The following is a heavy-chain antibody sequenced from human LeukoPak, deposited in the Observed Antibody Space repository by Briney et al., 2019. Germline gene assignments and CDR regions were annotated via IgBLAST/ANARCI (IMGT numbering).Heavy chain of an antibody. V-gene: IGHV3-48*02. Sequence: PWGSLRLSCAASGFTFSSYSMNWVRQAPGKGLEWVSYISSSSTTIYYAATVKGRFTISRDNAKNSLYLQMNSLRDEDTALYYCVTDTSMGGLFDYWGQGTLVTVSS. CDR2: ISSSSTTI. CDR3: VTDTSMGGLFDY. J-gene: IGHJ4*02. CDR1: GFTFSSYS. D-gene: IGHD5-18*01.